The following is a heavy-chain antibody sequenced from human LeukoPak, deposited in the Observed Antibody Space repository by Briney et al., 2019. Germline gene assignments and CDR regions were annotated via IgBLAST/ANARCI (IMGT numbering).Heavy chain of an antibody. Sequence: SETLSLTCTVSGGSISSGSNYWGWIRQPPGKGLEWIGRIYYSGSTYYNPSLKSRVTISVDTSKNQFSLKLSSVTAADTAVYYCVRHISVVRGETFDFWGQGSLVTVSS. D-gene: IGHD3-10*01. J-gene: IGHJ4*02. V-gene: IGHV4-39*01. CDR2: IYYSGST. CDR1: GGSISSGSNY. CDR3: VRHISVVRGETFDF.